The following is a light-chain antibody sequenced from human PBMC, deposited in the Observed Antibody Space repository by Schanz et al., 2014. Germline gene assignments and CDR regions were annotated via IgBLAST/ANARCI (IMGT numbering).Light chain of an antibody. V-gene: IGKV3-11*01. CDR3: QHRSSWPLT. J-gene: IGKJ4*02. CDR2: DAS. CDR1: ESVTNF. Sequence: EIVLTQSPATLSLSPGEGATLSCRASESVTNFLAWYQQKPGQAPRLLIYDASNRATGIAARFSGSGSGTDFTLTISSLEPEDSAVYYCQHRSSWPLTFGGGTKVEIK.